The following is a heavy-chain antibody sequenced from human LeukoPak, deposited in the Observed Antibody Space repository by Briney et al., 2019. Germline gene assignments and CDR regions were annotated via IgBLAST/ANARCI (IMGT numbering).Heavy chain of an antibody. CDR2: ISSNGGST. J-gene: IGHJ4*02. D-gene: IGHD3-22*01. V-gene: IGHV3-64*01. CDR1: GFTFSSYA. CDR3: AKGGVVITTFDY. Sequence: PGGSLRLSCAASGFTFSSYAMHWVRQAPGKGLEYVSAISSNGGSTYYANSVQGRFTISRDNSKNTLYLQMNSLRAEDTAVYYCAKGGVVITTFDYWGQGTLVTVSS.